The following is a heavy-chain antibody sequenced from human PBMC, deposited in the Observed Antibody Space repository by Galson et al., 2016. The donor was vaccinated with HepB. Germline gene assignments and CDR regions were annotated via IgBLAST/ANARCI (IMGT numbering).Heavy chain of an antibody. CDR1: GFTSSSYW. CDR2: ISSDGSKT. CDR3: HVWVGGSRYGVDV. Sequence: SLRLSCAASGFTSSSYWMHWARQAPGKGLVWVSRISSDGSKTTYADSVKGRFTISRDNAKNTLSLQMNSLRVEDTAVYYCHVWVGGSRYGVDVWGQGTTVTVSS. V-gene: IGHV3-74*01. D-gene: IGHD3-10*01. J-gene: IGHJ6*02.